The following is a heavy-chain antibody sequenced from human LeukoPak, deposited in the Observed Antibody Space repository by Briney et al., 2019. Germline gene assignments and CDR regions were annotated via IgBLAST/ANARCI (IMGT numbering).Heavy chain of an antibody. J-gene: IGHJ4*02. CDR2: INHSESA. CDR3: ARDPTTVTTIFDS. CDR1: GGSFSGYY. Sequence: PSETLSLTCAVSGGSFSGYYWTWIRQPPGKGLEWIGEINHSESANYNPSLKSRVSMSGDTSKNQVSLKLRSVTAADTAVYYCARDPTTVTTIFDSWGQGTLVTVSS. V-gene: IGHV4-34*01. D-gene: IGHD4-17*01.